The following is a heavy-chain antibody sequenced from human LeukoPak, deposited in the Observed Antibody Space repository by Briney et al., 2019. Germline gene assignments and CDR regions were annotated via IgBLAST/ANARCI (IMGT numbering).Heavy chain of an antibody. CDR1: GYTFTSYA. CDR3: ARVGKGAVAGLLTTYYYYMDV. V-gene: IGHV1-18*01. CDR2: ISAYNGNT. Sequence: ASVKVSCKASGYTFTSYAMHWVRQAPGQRLEWMGWISAYNGNTNYAQKLQGRVTMTTDTSTSTAYMELRSLRSDDTAVYYCARVGKGAVAGLLTTYYYYMDVWGKGTTVTISS. J-gene: IGHJ6*03. D-gene: IGHD6-19*01.